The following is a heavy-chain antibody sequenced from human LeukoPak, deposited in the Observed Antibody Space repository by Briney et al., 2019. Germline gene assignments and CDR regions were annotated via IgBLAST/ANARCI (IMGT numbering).Heavy chain of an antibody. CDR3: ARDQPYYDILTGYYPDWYFDL. CDR2: IYYSGRT. CDR1: GGSISSYY. D-gene: IGHD3-9*01. Sequence: SETLSLTCTVPGGSISSYYWSWIRQPPGKGLEWIGYIYYSGRTNYNPSLKSRVTISVDTSKNQFSLKLSSVTAADTAVYYCARDQPYYDILTGYYPDWYFDLWGRGTLVTVSS. J-gene: IGHJ2*01. V-gene: IGHV4-59*01.